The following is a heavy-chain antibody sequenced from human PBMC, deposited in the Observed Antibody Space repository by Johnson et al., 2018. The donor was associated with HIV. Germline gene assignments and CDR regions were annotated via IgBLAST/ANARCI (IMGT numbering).Heavy chain of an antibody. CDR2: IWYDGSNK. V-gene: IGHV3-33*01. CDR1: GFTFSSYG. J-gene: IGHJ3*02. CDR3: ARTLKWELGLPDWDAFDI. D-gene: IGHD1-26*01. Sequence: QVQLVESGGGVVQPGRSLRLSCAASGFTFSSYGMHWVRQAPGKGLEWVAVIWYDGSNKYYGDSVKGRFTISRDNSKNTVYLQMNSLRAEDTALYYCARTLKWELGLPDWDAFDIWGQGTMVTVSS.